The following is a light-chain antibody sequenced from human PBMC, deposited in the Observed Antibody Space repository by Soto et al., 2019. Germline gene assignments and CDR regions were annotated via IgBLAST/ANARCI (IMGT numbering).Light chain of an antibody. CDR2: EVT. V-gene: IGLV2-14*01. Sequence: QSVLTQPASVSGSPGQSITISCTGTSSDIGAYNYVSWYQQHPGKAPKLLIYEVTNRPSGVSDRFSGSKSGNTASLTISGLQAEDEANYYCNSYTTLSNRVFGTGTKVTVI. CDR1: SSDIGAYNY. CDR3: NSYTTLSNRV. J-gene: IGLJ1*01.